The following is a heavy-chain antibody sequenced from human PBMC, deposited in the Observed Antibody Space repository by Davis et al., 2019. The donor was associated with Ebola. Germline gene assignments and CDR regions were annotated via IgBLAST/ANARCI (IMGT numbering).Heavy chain of an antibody. J-gene: IGHJ5*02. Sequence: GESLKISCAASGFTVSDHYMTWVRQAPGKGLEWVSVISGSGGSTYYPDSVKGRFTISRDNSRNTLYLQMNSLRAEDTAMYYCAKEDWWRFDPWGQGTLVTVSS. D-gene: IGHD2-8*02. V-gene: IGHV3-23*01. CDR1: GFTVSDHY. CDR2: ISGSGGST. CDR3: AKEDWWRFDP.